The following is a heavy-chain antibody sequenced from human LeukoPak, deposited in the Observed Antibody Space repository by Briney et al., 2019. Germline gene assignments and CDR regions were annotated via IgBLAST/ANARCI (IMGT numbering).Heavy chain of an antibody. J-gene: IGHJ6*03. V-gene: IGHV3-21*01. CDR3: AREGPWLLDYYYYMDV. CDR2: ISSSSSYI. CDR1: GFTFSSYS. D-gene: IGHD3-22*01. Sequence: KPGGSLRLSCAASGFTFSSYSMNWVRQAPGKGLEWVSSISSSSSYIYYADSVKGRFTISRDNAKNSLYLQMNSLRAEDTAVYYCAREGPWLLDYYYYMDVWGKGTTVTVSS.